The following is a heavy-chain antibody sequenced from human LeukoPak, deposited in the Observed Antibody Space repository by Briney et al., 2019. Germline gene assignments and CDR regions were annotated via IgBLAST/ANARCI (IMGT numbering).Heavy chain of an antibody. CDR2: INPSGGST. CDR3: ARMAVADPEIDY. J-gene: IGHJ4*02. D-gene: IGHD6-19*01. Sequence: ASVKVSCKASGYTFTSYYMHWVRQAPGQGLEWMGIINPSGGSTSYAQKFQGRVTMTRDTSTSTAYMELSSLRSEDTAVYYCARMAVADPEIDYWGQGTLVTVSS. CDR1: GYTFTSYY. V-gene: IGHV1-46*01.